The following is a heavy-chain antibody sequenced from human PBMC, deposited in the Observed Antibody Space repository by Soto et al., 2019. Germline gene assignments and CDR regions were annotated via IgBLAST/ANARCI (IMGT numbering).Heavy chain of an antibody. D-gene: IGHD6-6*01. CDR1: GGSISSGGYY. Sequence: SETLSLTCSVSGGSISSGGYYWSWIRQLPGKDLEWIGYIYHSGNTYYNSSLKSRLTISVDTSKNQFSLKLTSVTAADTAVYYCARVGISSSDAFDIWGQGTMVTVSS. CDR2: IYHSGNT. J-gene: IGHJ3*02. CDR3: ARVGISSSDAFDI. V-gene: IGHV4-31*03.